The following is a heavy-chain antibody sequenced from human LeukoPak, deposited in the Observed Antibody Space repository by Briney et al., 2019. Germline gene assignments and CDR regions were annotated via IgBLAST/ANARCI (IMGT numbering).Heavy chain of an antibody. CDR2: INWNGGST. V-gene: IGHV3-20*04. Sequence: GGSLRLSCAASGFTFDDYGMSWVRQAPGKGLEWFSGINWNGGSTGYADSVKGRFTISRDNAKNSLYLQMNSLRAEDTALYYCARQPLEWELPYYFDYWGQGTLVTVSS. J-gene: IGHJ4*02. CDR1: GFTFDDYG. D-gene: IGHD1-26*01. CDR3: ARQPLEWELPYYFDY.